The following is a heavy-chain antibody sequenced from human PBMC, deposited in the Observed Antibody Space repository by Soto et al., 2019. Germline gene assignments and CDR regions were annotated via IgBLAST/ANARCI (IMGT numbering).Heavy chain of an antibody. J-gene: IGHJ5*02. Sequence: PGGSLRLSCAASGFTFSTYGMHWVRQAPGKGLEWVAVISYDGTNKYYADSVKGRFTISRDNSKNTLYLQRNSPRAEDTAVYYCAKIPTTVTTDTWFDPWGQGTLVTVSS. CDR1: GFTFSTYG. CDR2: ISYDGTNK. CDR3: AKIPTTVTTDTWFDP. V-gene: IGHV3-30*18. D-gene: IGHD4-17*01.